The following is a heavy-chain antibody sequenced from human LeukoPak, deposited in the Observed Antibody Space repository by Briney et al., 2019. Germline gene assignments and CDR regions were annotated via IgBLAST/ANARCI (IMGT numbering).Heavy chain of an antibody. V-gene: IGHV4-34*01. CDR3: ASFDSAAGYFDY. CDR1: GGSFSGYY. Sequence: PSETLSLTCAVYGGSFSGYYWSWIRQPPGKGLEWIGEINHSGSTDYNPSLKSRVTMSVDTSKNQFSLKLSSVTAADTAVYYCASFDSAAGYFDYWGQGTLVTVSS. D-gene: IGHD1-26*01. J-gene: IGHJ4*02. CDR2: INHSGST.